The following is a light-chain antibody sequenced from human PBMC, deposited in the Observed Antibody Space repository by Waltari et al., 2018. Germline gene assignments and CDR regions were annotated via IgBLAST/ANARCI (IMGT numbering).Light chain of an antibody. CDR2: EGS. CDR3: SSYTSSSAPYV. J-gene: IGLJ1*01. CDR1: YRDIGDNAY. Sequence: QSALTQPVSVSGSPGQSIPISCTGTYRDIGDNAYFPWYQQHPHKAPQLILFEGSNRPSGVSNRFSGFKSGNTASLTISGLQADDEADYYCSSYTSSSAPYVFGSGTKVTVL. V-gene: IGLV2-14*01.